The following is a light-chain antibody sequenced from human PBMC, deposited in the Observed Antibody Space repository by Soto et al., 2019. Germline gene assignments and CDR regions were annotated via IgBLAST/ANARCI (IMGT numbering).Light chain of an antibody. CDR3: QQYNTWPRT. CDR2: GAS. J-gene: IGKJ1*01. CDR1: QSVSSN. V-gene: IGKV3-15*01. Sequence: EIVMTQSPGTLSVSPGERATLSCRASQSVSSNLGWFQQKRGQAPRLLIYGASTRATGIPARFSGSGSGTEFPLTISSLQSEDFAVYYCQQYNTWPRTFXQGTKVDIK.